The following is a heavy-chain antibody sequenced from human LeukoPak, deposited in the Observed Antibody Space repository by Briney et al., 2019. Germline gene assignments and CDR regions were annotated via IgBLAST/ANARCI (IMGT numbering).Heavy chain of an antibody. V-gene: IGHV3-48*01. CDR3: ARDLVDTAMVRINWFDP. J-gene: IGHJ5*02. D-gene: IGHD5-18*01. CDR1: GFTVSSNY. Sequence: PGGSLRLSCAASGFTVSSNYMSWVRQAPGKGLEWVSYISSSSSTIYYADSVKGRFTISRDNAKNSLYLQMNSLRAEDTAVYYCARDLVDTAMVRINWFDPWGQGTLVTVSS. CDR2: ISSSSSTI.